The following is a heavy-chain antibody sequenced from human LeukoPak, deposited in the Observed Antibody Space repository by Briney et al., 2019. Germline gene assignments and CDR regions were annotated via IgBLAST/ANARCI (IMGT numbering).Heavy chain of an antibody. V-gene: IGHV1-69*01. D-gene: IGHD2-15*01. CDR2: IIPIFGTA. CDR3: ARKGAVAATFYYYYYGMDV. Sequence: SVKVSTKASGGTFSSYAISWVRQAPGQGLEWMGGIIPIFGTANYAQKFQGRVTITADESTSTAYMELSSLRSEDTAVYYCARKGAVAATFYYYYYGMDVWGQGTTVTVSS. CDR1: GGTFSSYA. J-gene: IGHJ6*02.